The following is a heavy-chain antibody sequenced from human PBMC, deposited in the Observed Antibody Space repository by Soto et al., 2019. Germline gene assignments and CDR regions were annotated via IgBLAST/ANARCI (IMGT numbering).Heavy chain of an antibody. CDR1: GGSISSGNW. D-gene: IGHD1-26*01. J-gene: IGHJ4*02. CDR3: ARGLISGSHYSGGWYYFDS. V-gene: IGHV4-4*02. Sequence: PSETLSLTCAVSGGSISSGNWWSWVRQPPGKGLEWIGEIYHSGSTNYNPSLKSRVTISVDTSKNQFSLKLSSVTAADTAVYYCARGLISGSHYSGGWYYFDSWGQGTQVTVSS. CDR2: IYHSGST.